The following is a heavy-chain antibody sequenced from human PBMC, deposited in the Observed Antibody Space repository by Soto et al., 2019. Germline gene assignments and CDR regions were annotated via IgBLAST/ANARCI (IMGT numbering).Heavy chain of an antibody. V-gene: IGHV3-23*01. J-gene: IGHJ5*02. CDR3: AKDGDASGSYYPYNWFDP. CDR1: GFTCSNYA. CDR2: ISASGGGT. D-gene: IGHD3-10*01. Sequence: GGPPRLSCAASGFTCSNYAMSWVRQAPGKGLEWVSAISASGGGTYYADSVKGRFTISRDNSKNTLYLQVNSLRAEDTAVYYCAKDGDASGSYYPYNWFDPWGQGTLVTVSS.